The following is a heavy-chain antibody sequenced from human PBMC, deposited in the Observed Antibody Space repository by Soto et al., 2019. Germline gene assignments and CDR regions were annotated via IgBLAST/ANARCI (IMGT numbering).Heavy chain of an antibody. Sequence: ASVKVSCKASGGTFSSYAISWVRQAPGQGLEWMGGIIPIFGTANYAQKFQGRVTITADESTSTAYMELSSLRSEDTAVYYCARERPRISGEVGACPFDYWGQGTLVTVSS. CDR1: GGTFSSYA. V-gene: IGHV1-69*13. D-gene: IGHD1-26*01. J-gene: IGHJ4*02. CDR3: ARERPRISGEVGACPFDY. CDR2: IIPIFGTA.